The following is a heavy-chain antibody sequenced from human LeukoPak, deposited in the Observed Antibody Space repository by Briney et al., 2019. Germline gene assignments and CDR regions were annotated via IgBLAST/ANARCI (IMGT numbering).Heavy chain of an antibody. V-gene: IGHV4-59*01. Sequence: SETLSLTCSVSSGSISSYYWNWIRQPPGKELKWIGDIHYSGSTNYNPSLRSRVTISVDTSKNQFSLKLRSVTAADTAMYYCARGDGAFDPWGQGTLVTVSS. CDR3: ARGDGAFDP. CDR1: SGSISSYY. D-gene: IGHD2-21*02. CDR2: IHYSGST. J-gene: IGHJ5*02.